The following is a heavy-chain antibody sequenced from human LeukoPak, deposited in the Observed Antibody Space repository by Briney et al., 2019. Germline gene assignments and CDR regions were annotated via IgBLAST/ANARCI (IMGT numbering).Heavy chain of an antibody. CDR2: ISSSSSYI. CDR1: GFTFSSYS. Sequence: GGSLRLSCAASGFTFSSYSMNWVRQAPGKGLEWVSSISSSSSYIYYADSVKGRFTISRDNAKNSLYLQMNSPRADDTAVYYCARVGGGSYDYGMDVWGQGTLVTVSS. J-gene: IGHJ6*02. D-gene: IGHD3-16*01. V-gene: IGHV3-21*01. CDR3: ARVGGGSYDYGMDV.